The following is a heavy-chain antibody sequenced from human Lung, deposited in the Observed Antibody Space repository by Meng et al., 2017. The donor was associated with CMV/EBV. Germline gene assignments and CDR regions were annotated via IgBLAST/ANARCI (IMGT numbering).Heavy chain of an antibody. V-gene: IGHV3-11*01. CDR1: GFSFSDYY. J-gene: IGHJ4*02. Sequence: GESXKISXEGSGFSFSDYYMIWIRQAPGKGLEWLAYISSSGNSIYYTDSVEGRFTISRDNARNSLYLQMNSLRVDDTAVYYCARDRGGNYYFDYWGQGTLVTVSS. CDR2: ISSSGNSI. CDR3: ARDRGGNYYFDY. D-gene: IGHD4-23*01.